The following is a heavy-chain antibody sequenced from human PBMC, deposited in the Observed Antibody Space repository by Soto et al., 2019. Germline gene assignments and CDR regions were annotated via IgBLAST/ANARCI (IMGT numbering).Heavy chain of an antibody. V-gene: IGHV1-69*12. CDR2: IIPIFGTA. J-gene: IGHJ4*02. Sequence: QVQLVQSGAEVKKPGSSVKVSCKASGGTFSSYAISWVRQAPGQGLGWMGGIIPIFGTADYAQKFQGRVTITADESTSTAYMELSSLRAEDTAVYYCARDGGVYDYSPFDYWGQGTLVTVSS. D-gene: IGHD4-4*01. CDR1: GGTFSSYA. CDR3: ARDGGVYDYSPFDY.